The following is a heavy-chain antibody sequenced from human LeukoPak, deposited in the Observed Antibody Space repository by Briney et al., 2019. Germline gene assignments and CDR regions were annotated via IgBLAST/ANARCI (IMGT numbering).Heavy chain of an antibody. Sequence: GGSLRLSCAASGFTFSNAWMNWIRQAPGKGLEWVSAISGSGGSTYYADSVKGRFTISGDNSKNTLYLQMNSLRAEDTAVYYCAKGGGYYDSSGYPPFDYWGQGTLVTVSS. D-gene: IGHD3-22*01. CDR2: ISGSGGST. CDR3: AKGGGYYDSSGYPPFDY. V-gene: IGHV3-23*01. J-gene: IGHJ4*02. CDR1: GFTFSNAW.